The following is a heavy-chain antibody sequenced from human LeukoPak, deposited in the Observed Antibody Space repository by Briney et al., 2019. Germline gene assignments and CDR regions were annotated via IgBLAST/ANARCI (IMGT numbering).Heavy chain of an antibody. CDR2: INSNDGST. Sequence: ASVKVSCKTSGYTFSNYWIQWVRQAPGQGLEWMGLINSNDGSTAYTQKFQGKVIVTRDTSTSTVYMDLSSLRSDGTAVYHCARAPRNSSTMLDYWGQGTLVTVSS. CDR3: ARAPRNSSTMLDY. V-gene: IGHV1-46*01. J-gene: IGHJ4*02. D-gene: IGHD6-13*01. CDR1: GYTFSNYW.